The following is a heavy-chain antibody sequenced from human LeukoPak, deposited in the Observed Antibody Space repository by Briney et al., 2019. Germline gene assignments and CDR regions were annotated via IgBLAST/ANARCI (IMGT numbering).Heavy chain of an antibody. V-gene: IGHV4-39*07. Sequence: PSETLSLTCTVSGGSISSTSYYWGWIRQPPGKGLEWIGTVYYSGSTYYNPSLKSRVTISVDTSKNQFSLKLSSVTAADTAVYYCARGTMIALAFDIWGQGTMVTVSS. CDR2: VYYSGST. D-gene: IGHD3-22*01. CDR3: ARGTMIALAFDI. CDR1: GGSISSTSYY. J-gene: IGHJ3*02.